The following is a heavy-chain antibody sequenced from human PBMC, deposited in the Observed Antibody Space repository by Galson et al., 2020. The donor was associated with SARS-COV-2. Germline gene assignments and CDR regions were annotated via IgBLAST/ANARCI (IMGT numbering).Heavy chain of an antibody. CDR3: AKFGYPEYSGSSSVY. CDR2: ISWNSGSI. Sequence: GGSLRLSCAASGFTFDDYAMHWVRQAPGKGLEWVSGISWNSGSIGYADSVKGRFTISRDNAKNSLYLQMNSLRAEDTALYYCAKFGYPEYSGSSSVYWGQGTLVTVSS. V-gene: IGHV3-9*01. CDR1: GFTFDDYA. D-gene: IGHD1-26*01. J-gene: IGHJ4*02.